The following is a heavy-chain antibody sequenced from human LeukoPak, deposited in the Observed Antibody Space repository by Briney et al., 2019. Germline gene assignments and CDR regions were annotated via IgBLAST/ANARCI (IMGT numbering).Heavy chain of an antibody. CDR2: IYSGGNT. V-gene: IGHV3-53*01. Sequence: GGSLRLSCAASRVSVSNTYMSWVRQAPGKGLEWVSIIYSGGNTYYADSMKGRFTISRDNSKNTLYLQMNRLRPEDTAVYYCAKGRFDFWSGYPNNWFDPWGQGTLVTVSS. J-gene: IGHJ5*02. CDR3: AKGRFDFWSGYPNNWFDP. CDR1: RVSVSNTY. D-gene: IGHD3-3*01.